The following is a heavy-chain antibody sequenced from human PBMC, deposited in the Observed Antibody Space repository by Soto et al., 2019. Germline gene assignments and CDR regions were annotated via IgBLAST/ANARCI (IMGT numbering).Heavy chain of an antibody. D-gene: IGHD5-12*01. V-gene: IGHV3-30-3*01. CDR2: ISYDGSNK. CDR3: AREGYSGYYFLYGMDV. J-gene: IGHJ6*02. CDR1: GFTFSSYA. Sequence: QVQLVESGGGVVQPGRSLRLSCAASGFTFSSYAMHWVRQAPGKGLEWVAVISYDGSNKYYADSVKGRFTISRDNSKNTLYLQMNSLRAEDTAVYYCAREGYSGYYFLYGMDVWGQGTTVTVSS.